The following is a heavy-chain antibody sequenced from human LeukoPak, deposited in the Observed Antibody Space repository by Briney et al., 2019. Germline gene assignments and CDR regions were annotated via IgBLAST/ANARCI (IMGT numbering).Heavy chain of an antibody. CDR2: ISSSSSYI. Sequence: SCAASGFTFSSYSMNWVRQAPGKGLEWVSSISSSSSYIYYADSVKGRFTISRDNAKNSLYMQMNSLRAEDTAVYYCARVYSTIFGVVRNWFDHWGQGTLVTVSS. CDR3: ARVYSTIFGVVRNWFDH. D-gene: IGHD3-3*01. CDR1: GFTFSSYS. V-gene: IGHV3-21*01. J-gene: IGHJ5*02.